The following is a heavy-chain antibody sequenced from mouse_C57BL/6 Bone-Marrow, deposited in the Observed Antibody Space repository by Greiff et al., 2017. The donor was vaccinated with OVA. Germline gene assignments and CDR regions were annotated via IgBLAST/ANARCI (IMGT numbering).Heavy chain of an antibody. CDR1: GFTFSSYA. CDR2: ISDGGSYT. CDR3: ARDIITTVVGSWYFDV. D-gene: IGHD1-1*01. J-gene: IGHJ1*03. V-gene: IGHV5-4*01. Sequence: EVKLMESGGGLVKPGGSLKLSCAASGFTFSSYAMSWVRQTPEKRLEWVATISDGGSYTYYPDNVKGRFTISRDNAKNNLYLQMSHLKSEDTAMYYCARDIITTVVGSWYFDVWGTGTTVTVSS.